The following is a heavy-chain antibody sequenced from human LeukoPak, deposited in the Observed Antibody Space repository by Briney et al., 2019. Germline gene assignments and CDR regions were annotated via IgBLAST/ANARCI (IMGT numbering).Heavy chain of an antibody. CDR3: AKYYDILTGSWFDP. CDR2: IIPIIGTA. D-gene: IGHD3-9*01. J-gene: IGHJ5*02. Sequence: SVKVSCKASGGTFSSYAISWVRQAPGQGLEWMGGIIPIIGTANYAQKFQGRVTITTDESTSTAYMELSSLRSEDTAVYYCAKYYDILTGSWFDPWGQGTLVTVSS. V-gene: IGHV1-69*05. CDR1: GGTFSSYA.